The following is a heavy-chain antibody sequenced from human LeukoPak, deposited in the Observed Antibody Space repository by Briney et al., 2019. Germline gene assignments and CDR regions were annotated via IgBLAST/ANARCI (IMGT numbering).Heavy chain of an antibody. CDR2: ISYDGSNK. CDR1: GFTFSRYG. V-gene: IGHV3-30*03. CDR3: ARDRSSSWCQDY. J-gene: IGHJ4*02. Sequence: PGRSLRLSCAASGFTFSRYGMHWVRQAPDKGLEWVAVISYDGSNKYYADSVKGRFTISRDNSKNTLYLQMNSLRAEDTAVYYCARDRSSSWCQDYWGQGTLVTVSS. D-gene: IGHD6-13*01.